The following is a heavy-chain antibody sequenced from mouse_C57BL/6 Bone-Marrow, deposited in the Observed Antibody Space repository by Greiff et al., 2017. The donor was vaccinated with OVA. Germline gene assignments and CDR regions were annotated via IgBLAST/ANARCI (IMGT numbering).Heavy chain of an antibody. V-gene: IGHV2-2*01. CDR2: IWSGGST. D-gene: IGHD3-2*02. J-gene: IGHJ4*01. CDR1: GFSLTSYG. CDR3: ARTAQATGAMDY. Sequence: QVQLKESGPGLVQPSQSLSITCPVSGFSLTSYGVHWVRPSPGKGLEWLGVIWSGGSTDYNAAFISRLSISKDNSKSQVFFKMNSLQADDTAIYYCARTAQATGAMDYWGQGTSVTVSS.